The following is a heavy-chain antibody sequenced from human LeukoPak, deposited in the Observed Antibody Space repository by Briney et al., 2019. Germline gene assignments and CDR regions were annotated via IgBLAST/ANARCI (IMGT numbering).Heavy chain of an antibody. CDR1: GFTFSSYG. CDR3: AKTSTVGKYYYMDV. D-gene: IGHD4-23*01. J-gene: IGHJ6*03. V-gene: IGHV3-30*18. CDR2: IPYDGSNK. Sequence: AGGSLRLSCAASGFTFSSYGMHWVRQAPGKGLEWVAVIPYDGSNKYYADSVKGRFTISRDNSKNTLYLQMNSLRAEDTAVYYCAKTSTVGKYYYMDVWGKGTTVTVSS.